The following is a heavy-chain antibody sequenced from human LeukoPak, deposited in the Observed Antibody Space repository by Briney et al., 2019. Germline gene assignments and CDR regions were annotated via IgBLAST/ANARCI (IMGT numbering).Heavy chain of an antibody. Sequence: GGSLRLSCAASGFTFSNAWMSWVRQAPGKGLEWVGRIKSKTDGGTTDYAAPVKGRFTISRDDSKNTLYLQMNSLKTEDTAVYYCTTDGDSGSYSISDAFDIWGQGTMATVSS. V-gene: IGHV3-15*01. J-gene: IGHJ3*02. CDR1: GFTFSNAW. CDR2: IKSKTDGGTT. CDR3: TTDGDSGSYSISDAFDI. D-gene: IGHD1-26*01.